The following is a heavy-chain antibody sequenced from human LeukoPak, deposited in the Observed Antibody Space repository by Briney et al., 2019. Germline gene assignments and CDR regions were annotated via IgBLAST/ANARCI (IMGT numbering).Heavy chain of an antibody. J-gene: IGHJ4*02. V-gene: IGHV1-2*02. D-gene: IGHD3-3*01. CDR1: GYTFTGHY. Sequence: GASVKVSCKASGYTFTGHYMHWVRQAPGQGLEWMGWINPNSGGTNYAQKFQGRVTMTRDTSISTAYMELSRLRSDDTAVYYCARDKGDTIFGVVITNYFDYWGQGTLVTVSS. CDR3: ARDKGDTIFGVVITNYFDY. CDR2: INPNSGGT.